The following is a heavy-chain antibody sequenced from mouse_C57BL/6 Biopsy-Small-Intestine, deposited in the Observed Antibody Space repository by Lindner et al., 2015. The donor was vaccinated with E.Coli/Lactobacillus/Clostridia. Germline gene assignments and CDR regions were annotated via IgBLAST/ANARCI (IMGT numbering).Heavy chain of an antibody. Sequence: VQLQESGAELVRPGASVKLSCTASGFNIKDYYMHWVKQRPEQGLEWIGRIDPEDGDTEYAPKFQGKATMTADTSSNTAYLQLSSLTSEDTAVYYCARWGLRRGGYAMDYWGQGTSVTVSS. J-gene: IGHJ4*01. CDR2: IDPEDGDT. D-gene: IGHD2-4*01. CDR3: ARWGLRRGGYAMDY. CDR1: GFNIKDYY. V-gene: IGHV14-1*01.